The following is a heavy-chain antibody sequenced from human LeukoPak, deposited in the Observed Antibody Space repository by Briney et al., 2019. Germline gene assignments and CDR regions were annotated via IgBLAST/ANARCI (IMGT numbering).Heavy chain of an antibody. J-gene: IGHJ4*02. V-gene: IGHV4-59*01. CDR1: GGSISSYY. Sequence: SETLSLTCTVSGGSISSYYWSWIRQPPGKGLEWIGYIYYSGSTNYNPSLKSRVTISVDTSKNQLSLKLSSVTAADTAVYYCARGSSYRYYFDYWGQGTLVTVSS. CDR3: ARGSSYRYYFDY. D-gene: IGHD5-18*01. CDR2: IYYSGST.